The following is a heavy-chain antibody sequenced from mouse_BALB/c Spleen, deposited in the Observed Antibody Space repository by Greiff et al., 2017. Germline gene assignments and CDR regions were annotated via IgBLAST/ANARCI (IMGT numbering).Heavy chain of an antibody. CDR1: GFTFSSYA. D-gene: IGHD2-3*01. Sequence: EVMLVESGGGLVKPGGSLKLSCAASGFTFSSYAMSWVRQTPEKRLEWVASISSGGSTYYPDSVKGRFTISRDNARNILYLQMSSLRSEDTAMYYCARPDGYYENWYFDVWGAGTTVTVSS. J-gene: IGHJ1*01. V-gene: IGHV5-6-5*01. CDR3: ARPDGYYENWYFDV. CDR2: ISSGGST.